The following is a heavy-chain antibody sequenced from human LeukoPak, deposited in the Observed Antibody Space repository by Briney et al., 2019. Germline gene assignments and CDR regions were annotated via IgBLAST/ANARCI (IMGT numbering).Heavy chain of an antibody. CDR3: ARRVAVGNYFDP. V-gene: IGHV4-59*08. J-gene: IGHJ5*02. CDR2: IYYSGST. Sequence: RPSETLSLTCAFSGGSISTDYWSWVRQPPGKGLQWIGYIYYSGSTNYNPSLKSRVTISLNTAKNQFSLRLRSVTAADTAVYYCARRVAVGNYFDPWGQGTLVTVSS. CDR1: GGSISTDY. D-gene: IGHD4-11*01.